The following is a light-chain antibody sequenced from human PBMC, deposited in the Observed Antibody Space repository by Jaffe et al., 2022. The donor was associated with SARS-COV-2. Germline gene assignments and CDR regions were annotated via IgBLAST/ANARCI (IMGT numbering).Light chain of an antibody. V-gene: IGKV4-1*01. CDR3: HQYYSTPFT. J-gene: IGKJ3*01. CDR2: WAS. Sequence: DIVMTQSPDSLAVSLGERATINCKSSQNVLYSSNNENYLAWYQQKPGQPPKLLIYWASTRESGVPDRFSGSGSGTDFTLTISSLQAEDVAVYYCHQYYSTPFTFGPGTKVDIK. CDR1: QNVLYSSNNENY.